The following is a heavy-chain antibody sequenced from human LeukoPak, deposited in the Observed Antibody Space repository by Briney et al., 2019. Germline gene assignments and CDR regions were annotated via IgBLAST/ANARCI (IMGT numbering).Heavy chain of an antibody. CDR1: GFTFSSYG. V-gene: IGHV3-30*03. CDR2: ISYDGTNK. CDR3: ARDFVDIVATISFYFDY. D-gene: IGHD5-12*01. Sequence: AGGSLRLSCAASGFTFSSYGMHWVRQAPGKGLEWVAVISYDGTNKYYADSVKGRFTISRDISKNTLYLQMNSLRAQDTAVYYCARDFVDIVATISFYFDYWGQGTLVTVSS. J-gene: IGHJ4*02.